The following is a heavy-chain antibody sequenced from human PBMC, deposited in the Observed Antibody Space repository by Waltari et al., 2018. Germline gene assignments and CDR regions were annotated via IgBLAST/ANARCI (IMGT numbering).Heavy chain of an antibody. V-gene: IGHV4-59*13. CDR1: GGSISSYY. CDR2: VFYTGTT. J-gene: IGHJ6*03. CDR3: ARENPYGHTYFYMDV. Sequence: QVQLQESGPRLMRPSETLSLTCAISGGSISSYYWSWVRRLPDKGLEWIGYVFYTGTTSSRPSLKSRVSISVDRSKNQVSATLTAVTAADTATYYCARENPYGHTYFYMDVWGKGTTVTVSS. D-gene: IGHD4-17*01.